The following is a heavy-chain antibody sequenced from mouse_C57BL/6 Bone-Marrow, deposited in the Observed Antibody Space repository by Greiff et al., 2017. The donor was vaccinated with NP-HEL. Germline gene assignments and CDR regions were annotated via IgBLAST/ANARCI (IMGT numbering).Heavy chain of an antibody. Sequence: RVESGAELVRPGSSVKLSCKDSYFAFMASAMHWVKQRPGHGLEWIGSFTMYSDATEYSENFKGKATLTANTSSSTAYMELSSLTSEDSAVYYCARGKDLLLRSGAMDYWGQGTSVTVSS. J-gene: IGHJ4*01. CDR2: FTMYSDAT. CDR3: ARGKDLLLRSGAMDY. D-gene: IGHD1-1*01. CDR1: YFAFMASA. V-gene: IGHV1-49*01.